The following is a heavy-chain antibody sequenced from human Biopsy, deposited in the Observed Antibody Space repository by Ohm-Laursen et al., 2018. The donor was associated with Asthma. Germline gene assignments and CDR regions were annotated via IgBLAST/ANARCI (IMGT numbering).Heavy chain of an antibody. CDR3: ARGDSSNWSHYYFDY. CDR1: GFAVSRDH. Sequence: SLRLSCAASGFAVSRDHMFWARQAPGKGLEWASVIYSGGTSHTADSVRGRFTISRDYSKNTLYLQMHSLRAEDTAVYYCARGDSSNWSHYYFDYWGQGTLVTVSS. J-gene: IGHJ4*02. CDR2: IYSGGTS. V-gene: IGHV3-53*01. D-gene: IGHD3-22*01.